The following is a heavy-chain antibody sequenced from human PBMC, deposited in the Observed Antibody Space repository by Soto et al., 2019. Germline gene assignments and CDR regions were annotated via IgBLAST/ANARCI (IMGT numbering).Heavy chain of an antibody. V-gene: IGHV4-34*02. D-gene: IGHD3-9*01. CDR3: AGETSYYDILTAPTTFDI. Sequence: QVQLQQGGAGLLKPSETLSLTCAVSGGSFIGYYWYWIRQPPGKGLEWIGEIDHSGSTSYNPSLKNRVTISVDTSKRQFSLKLCSVTAADTAVYYCAGETSYYDILTAPTTFDIWGQGTMVAVSS. CDR2: IDHSGST. J-gene: IGHJ3*02. CDR1: GGSFIGYY.